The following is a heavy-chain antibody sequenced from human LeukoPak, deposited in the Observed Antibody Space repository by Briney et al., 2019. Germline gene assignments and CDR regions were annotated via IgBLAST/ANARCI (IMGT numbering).Heavy chain of an antibody. V-gene: IGHV4-4*07. CDR3: ASGIQTEGNNF. CDR2: MYISGET. Sequence: SETLSLTCTVSGGSISSYYWTWIRQPAGKGLEWVGRMYISGETNYNPSLKNRATLSLDTSKNQFSLKLKSLTAAGTAVYYCASGIQTEGNNFWGQGTLVTVSS. D-gene: IGHD4-23*01. CDR1: GGSISSYY. J-gene: IGHJ4*02.